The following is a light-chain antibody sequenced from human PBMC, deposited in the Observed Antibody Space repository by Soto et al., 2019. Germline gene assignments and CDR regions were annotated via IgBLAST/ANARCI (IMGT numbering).Light chain of an antibody. CDR3: SSYTTGDTRV. V-gene: IGLV2-14*01. CDR2: DVT. J-gene: IGLJ1*01. CDR1: SSDVGGYNF. Sequence: QSALTQPASVSVSPGQSITISCTGTSSDVGGYNFVSWYQQHPGKAPKLMIYDVTNRPAGLSNRFSGSNAGNTASLTIAGLQAEDEDDYYFSSYTTGDTRVFGTGTKLTVL.